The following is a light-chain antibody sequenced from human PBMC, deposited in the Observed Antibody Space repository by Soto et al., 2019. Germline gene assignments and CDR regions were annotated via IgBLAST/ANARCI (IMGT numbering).Light chain of an antibody. V-gene: IGKV1-39*01. CDR3: HQSYTSPYT. CDR1: QNINKN. CDR2: SAS. J-gene: IGKJ2*01. Sequence: DIQMTQSPTSLSASVGDRGSITCRASQNINKNLNWYQHRLGKAPELLIYSASDSQPVVPSRFIGSGSGTDFTLILSGLQPDDLATYYCHQSYTSPYTFGQGTKLEIK.